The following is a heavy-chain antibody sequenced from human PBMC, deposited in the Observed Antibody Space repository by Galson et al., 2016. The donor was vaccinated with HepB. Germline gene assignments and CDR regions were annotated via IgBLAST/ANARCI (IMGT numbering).Heavy chain of an antibody. D-gene: IGHD4-23*01. CDR2: LSGDSGSI. J-gene: IGHJ3*02. CDR1: GFSFSNYA. CDR3: AKVLTRATVVTVDAFDI. Sequence: SLRLSCAASGFSFSNYAIHWVRQIPGQGLEWVSGLSGDSGSIAYADSVKGRFTISRDNAKNSLYLHLNSLRPEDTAFYYCAKVLTRATVVTVDAFDIWGQGTLVTVSS. V-gene: IGHV3-9*01.